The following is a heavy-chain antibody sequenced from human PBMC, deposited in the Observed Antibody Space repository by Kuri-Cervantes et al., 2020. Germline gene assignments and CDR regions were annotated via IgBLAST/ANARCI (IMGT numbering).Heavy chain of an antibody. D-gene: IGHD3-22*01. CDR2: ISGSGNTI. CDR3: AREVVVLGAYAFDI. J-gene: IGHJ3*02. V-gene: IGHV3-48*02. CDR1: GFTFSGYA. Sequence: GESLKISCAASGFTFSGYAMSWVRQAPGKGLEWVSCISGSGNTIYYAESVKGRFTISRDNAKNSLYLQMNSLRDEDTAVYFCAREVVVLGAYAFDIWGQGEMVTVSS.